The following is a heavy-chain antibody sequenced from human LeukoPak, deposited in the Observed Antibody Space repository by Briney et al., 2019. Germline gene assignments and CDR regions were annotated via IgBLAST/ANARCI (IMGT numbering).Heavy chain of an antibody. CDR3: AGGRGWSSDY. CDR1: GFTFSSYW. D-gene: IGHD6-19*01. J-gene: IGHJ4*02. Sequence: GGSLRLSCATSGFTFSSYWMNWVRQAPGKGLEWVANIEQDGSEKNYVDSVKGRFTISRDNAKNSLYLQMSSLRAEDTAVYYCAGGRGWSSDYWGQGTLVTVSS. V-gene: IGHV3-7*03. CDR2: IEQDGSEK.